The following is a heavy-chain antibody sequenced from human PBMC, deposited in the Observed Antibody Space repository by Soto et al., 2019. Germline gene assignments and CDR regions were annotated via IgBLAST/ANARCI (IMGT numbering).Heavy chain of an antibody. CDR3: ARSRCGGDCYLGY. J-gene: IGHJ4*02. V-gene: IGHV3-11*01. CDR1: GFTFSDYY. D-gene: IGHD2-21*02. Sequence: AGGSLRLSCAASGFTFSDYYMSWIRQAPGKGLEWVSYISSSGSTIYYADSVKGRFTISRDNAKNSLYLQMNSLRAEDTAMYYCARSRCGGDCYLGYWGQGTLVTVSS. CDR2: ISSSGSTI.